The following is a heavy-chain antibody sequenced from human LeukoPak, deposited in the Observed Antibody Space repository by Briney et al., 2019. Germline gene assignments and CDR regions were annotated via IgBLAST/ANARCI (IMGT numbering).Heavy chain of an antibody. CDR2: ISGSGGST. D-gene: IGHD4-11*01. J-gene: IGHJ4*02. CDR1: GFTFSSDA. V-gene: IGHV3-23*01. Sequence: PGGSLRLSCAASGFTFSSDAMSWVRQAPGKGLEWVSAISGSGGSTYYADSVKGRFTISRDNSKNTLYLQMNSLRAEDTAVYYCAKSDPRVTIVTTVSFDYWGQGTLVTVSS. CDR3: AKSDPRVTIVTTVSFDY.